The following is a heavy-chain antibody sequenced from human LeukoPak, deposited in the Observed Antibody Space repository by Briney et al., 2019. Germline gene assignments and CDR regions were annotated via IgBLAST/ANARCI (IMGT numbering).Heavy chain of an antibody. Sequence: GGSLRLSCAASGFTLSTYWMHWVRQAPGKGLVWVSRIHSDARSTSYADSVNGRFTISRDNAKNTLYLQMNSLRAEDTAVYYCARDRPGNTAIDYWGQGTLVTVSS. D-gene: IGHD5-18*01. V-gene: IGHV3-74*01. CDR2: IHSDARST. J-gene: IGHJ4*02. CDR1: GFTLSTYW. CDR3: ARDRPGNTAIDY.